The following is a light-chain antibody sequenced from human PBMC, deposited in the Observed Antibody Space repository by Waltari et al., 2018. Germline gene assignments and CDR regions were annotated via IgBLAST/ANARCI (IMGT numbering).Light chain of an antibody. Sequence: DIQMTQSPSSLSASAGDRVTITCRASQGISTYLNWYQQKPGKAPKRLIYAASSLESGVPSRFSGSGSGTEFTLTIGSLQPEDFATYYCLQYNSNPWTFGQGTKVEIK. J-gene: IGKJ1*01. V-gene: IGKV1-17*01. CDR2: AAS. CDR1: QGISTY. CDR3: LQYNSNPWT.